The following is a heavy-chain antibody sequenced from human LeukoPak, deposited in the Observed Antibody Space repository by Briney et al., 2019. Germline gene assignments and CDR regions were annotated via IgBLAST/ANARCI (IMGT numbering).Heavy chain of an antibody. CDR3: ARSVEGTAMVDWGYYYYMDV. CDR2: MTYDGSKR. Sequence: PGGSLRLSCVVSGFTFSSYGMHWVRQAPGKGLEWVAFMTYDGSKRPYADSVKGRFTISRDNSKNTLYLQMNSLRAEDTAVYYCARSVEGTAMVDWGYYYYMDVWGKGTTVTVSS. CDR1: GFTFSSYG. J-gene: IGHJ6*03. V-gene: IGHV3-30*03. D-gene: IGHD5-18*01.